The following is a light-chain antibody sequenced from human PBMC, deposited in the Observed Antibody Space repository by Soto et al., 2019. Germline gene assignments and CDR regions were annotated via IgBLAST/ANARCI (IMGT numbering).Light chain of an antibody. CDR2: GAS. V-gene: IGKV3-20*01. CDR3: QQYGSPLQT. J-gene: IGKJ1*01. CDR1: QSVSSSY. Sequence: EIVLTQSPGTLSLSPGERATLSCRASQSVSSSYLAWYQQKPGQAPRLLIYGASSRATGIPDRFSGSGSGTDFTLTISRLEPEDFAVYYCQQYGSPLQTFGQGTKVDIK.